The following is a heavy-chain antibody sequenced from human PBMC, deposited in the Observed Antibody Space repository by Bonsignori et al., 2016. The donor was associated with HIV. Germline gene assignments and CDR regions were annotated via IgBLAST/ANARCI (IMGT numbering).Heavy chain of an antibody. J-gene: IGHJ4*02. V-gene: IGHV1-69*10. CDR1: GGTFGSYA. CDR2: SSPILGTT. D-gene: IGHD7-27*01. CDR3: ATELGIMYLVY. Sequence: SVKVSCKASGGTFGSYAFSWVRQAPWDKGLSGWEGSSPILGTTNYAQKFQGRLTITADKSTGTAYMELSSLTSEDTAVYYCATELGIMYLVYWGQGTLVTVSS.